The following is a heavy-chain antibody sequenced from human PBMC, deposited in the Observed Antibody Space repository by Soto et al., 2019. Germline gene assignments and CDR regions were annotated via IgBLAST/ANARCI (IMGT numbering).Heavy chain of an antibody. D-gene: IGHD3-10*01. CDR1: GYTFTSYG. J-gene: IGHJ5*02. CDR3: ARDKWFGELSRWFDP. V-gene: IGHV1-18*01. CDR2: ISAYNGNT. Sequence: QVQLVQSGAEVKKPGASVKVSCKASGYTFTSYGIGWVRQAPGQGLEWMGWISAYNGNTNYAQKLQGRVTMTTDTSTSKAYMELRSLRSDDTAVYYCARDKWFGELSRWFDPWGQGTLVTVSS.